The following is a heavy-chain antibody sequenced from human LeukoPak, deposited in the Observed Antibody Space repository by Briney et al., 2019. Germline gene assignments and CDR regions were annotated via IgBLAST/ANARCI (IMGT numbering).Heavy chain of an antibody. CDR3: ARGIVVVRPYYYMDV. V-gene: IGHV1-18*01. D-gene: IGHD2-2*01. Sequence: ASVKVSCKASGYTFTSYGISWVRQAPGQGLEWMGWISAYNGNTNYAQKLQGRVTMTTDTSTSTAYMELRSLRSDDTAVYYCARGIVVVRPYYYMDVWGKGTTVTVSS. J-gene: IGHJ6*03. CDR1: GYTFTSYG. CDR2: ISAYNGNT.